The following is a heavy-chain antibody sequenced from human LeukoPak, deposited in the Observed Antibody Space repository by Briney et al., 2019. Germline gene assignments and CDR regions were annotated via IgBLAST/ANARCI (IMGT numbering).Heavy chain of an antibody. D-gene: IGHD3-3*01. V-gene: IGHV4-4*07. J-gene: IGHJ4*02. CDR1: GVSISSYY. CDR2: IYTSGST. Sequence: SETLSLTCSVSGVSISSYYWSWIRQPAGKGLEWIGRIYTSGSTNYNPSLKSRVTMSVDTSKNQFSLKLSSVTAADTAVYYCARSLRFLEWSVGYFDYWGQGTLVTVSS. CDR3: ARSLRFLEWSVGYFDY.